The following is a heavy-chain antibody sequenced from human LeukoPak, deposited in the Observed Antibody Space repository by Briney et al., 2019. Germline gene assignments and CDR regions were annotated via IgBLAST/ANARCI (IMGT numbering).Heavy chain of an antibody. CDR1: GFSFSSYS. V-gene: IGHV3-21*01. Sequence: GGSLRLSCAASGFSFSSYSMNWVRQAPGKGLEWVSSISSSSSYIYYADSVKGRFTISRDNAKNSLYLQMNSLRAEDTAVYYCARDSVAAAGGLDYYYYMDVWGKGTTVTVSS. CDR2: ISSSSSYI. J-gene: IGHJ6*03. CDR3: ARDSVAAAGGLDYYYYMDV. D-gene: IGHD6-13*01.